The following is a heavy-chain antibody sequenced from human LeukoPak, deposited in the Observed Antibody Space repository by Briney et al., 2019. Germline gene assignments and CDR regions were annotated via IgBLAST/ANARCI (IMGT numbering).Heavy chain of an antibody. CDR3: AKDRAIVGPTYFDY. J-gene: IGHJ4*02. CDR1: GFTFSSYT. V-gene: IGHV3-23*01. D-gene: IGHD1-26*01. Sequence: GGSLRLSCAASGFTFSSYTMSWVRQAPGKRPEWVSGISGSGGSTYYADSVKGRFTISRDNSKNTLYLQMNSLRADDTAVYYCAKDRAIVGPTYFDYWGQGTLVTVSS. CDR2: ISGSGGST.